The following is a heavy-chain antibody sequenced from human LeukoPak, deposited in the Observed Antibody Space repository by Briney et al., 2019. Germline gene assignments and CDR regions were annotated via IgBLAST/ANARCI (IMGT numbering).Heavy chain of an antibody. Sequence: GGSLRLSCAASGFTVSTNNMNWVRQAPGKGLEGGSVIYSAGSTYYADSVKGRFTISSDNSKNTLYLQMNSLRAEDTAVCYCARDTVTTFRFRDYYYYGMDVWGQGTTVTVSS. D-gene: IGHD4-17*01. CDR2: IYSAGST. CDR1: GFTVSTNN. V-gene: IGHV3-53*01. J-gene: IGHJ6*02. CDR3: ARDTVTTFRFRDYYYYGMDV.